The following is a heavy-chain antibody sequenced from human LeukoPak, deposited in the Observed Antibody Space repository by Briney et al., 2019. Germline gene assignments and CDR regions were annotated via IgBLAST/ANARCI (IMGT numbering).Heavy chain of an antibody. CDR3: ARGVDYYDSSGTIDH. V-gene: IGHV3-33*01. Sequence: PGGSLRLSCAASGLTLSNYAMHWVRQAPGKGLEWVAVVWYDGSETYSADSVKGRITISRDDSKNTLYLQMNSLRAEDTAVYYCARGVDYYDSSGTIDHWGQGTLVTVSS. J-gene: IGHJ4*02. D-gene: IGHD3-22*01. CDR2: VWYDGSET. CDR1: GLTLSNYA.